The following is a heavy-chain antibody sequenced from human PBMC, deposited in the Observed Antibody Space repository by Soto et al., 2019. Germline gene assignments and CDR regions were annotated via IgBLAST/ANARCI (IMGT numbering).Heavy chain of an antibody. CDR3: ARRGIAAAETYYGMDV. CDR2: INWNGGST. J-gene: IGHJ6*02. D-gene: IGHD6-13*01. V-gene: IGHV3-20*04. CDR1: GFTFDDYG. Sequence: GGSLRLSCAASGFTFDDYGMSWVRQAPGKGLEWVSGINWNGGSTGYADSVKGRFTISRDNAKNSLYLQMNSLRAEDTALYYCARRGIAAAETYYGMDVWGQGTTVTVSS.